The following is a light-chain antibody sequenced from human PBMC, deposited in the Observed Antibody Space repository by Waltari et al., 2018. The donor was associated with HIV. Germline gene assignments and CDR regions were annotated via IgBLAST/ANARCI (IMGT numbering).Light chain of an antibody. CDR2: SGN. CDR3: ASWDDSLVEV. Sequence: QPVLTQPPSASGTPGQGVIISCSGSSSNIGSHRVKWYPQLPGTAPKLLIHSGNQRPSGVPDRFSGSTSGTSASLAISGLQSDDEADYYCASWDDSLVEVFGGGTKLTVL. V-gene: IGLV1-44*01. J-gene: IGLJ3*02. CDR1: SSNIGSHR.